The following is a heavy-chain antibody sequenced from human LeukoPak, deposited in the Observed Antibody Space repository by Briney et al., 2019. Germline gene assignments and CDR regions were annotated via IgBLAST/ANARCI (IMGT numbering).Heavy chain of an antibody. Sequence: SETLSLTCTVSGGSISSYYWSWIRQPPGKGLEWIGYIYYSGSTNYNPSLRSRVTISVDTSKNQFALKLSSVTAADTAVYYCARAFRMYALHNWFDPWGQGTLVTVPS. CDR1: GGSISSYY. CDR3: ARAFRMYALHNWFDP. J-gene: IGHJ5*02. CDR2: IYYSGST. V-gene: IGHV4-59*01. D-gene: IGHD2-8*01.